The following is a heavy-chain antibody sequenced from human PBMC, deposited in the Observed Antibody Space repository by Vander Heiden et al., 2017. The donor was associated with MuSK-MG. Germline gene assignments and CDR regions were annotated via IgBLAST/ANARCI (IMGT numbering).Heavy chain of an antibody. Sequence: QVKLVESGGGVVQPGRSLRLSCAASAFMFSSYAMPWVRQAPGKGLEWVALIWYDGSKTYYEDSVKGRFTVSRDNSENKLYLEMHNLRAEDTAVYYCARTFIAARLTRPDYWGQGTLVTVSS. J-gene: IGHJ4*02. D-gene: IGHD6-6*01. V-gene: IGHV3-33*01. CDR3: ARTFIAARLTRPDY. CDR2: IWYDGSKT. CDR1: AFMFSSYA.